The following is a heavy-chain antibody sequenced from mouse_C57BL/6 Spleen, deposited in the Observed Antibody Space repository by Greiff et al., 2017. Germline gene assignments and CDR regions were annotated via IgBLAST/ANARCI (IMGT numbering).Heavy chain of an antibody. CDR1: GYTFTSYW. D-gene: IGHD4-1*01. Sequence: QVQLQPPGAELVRPGSSGKLSCKASGYTFTSYWMDWVKQRPGQGLEWIGNIYPSDSETHYNQKFKDKATLTVDKSSSTAYMQLSSLTSEDSAVYYCARGGGTGAMDYWGQGTSVTVSS. J-gene: IGHJ4*01. CDR2: IYPSDSET. CDR3: ARGGGTGAMDY. V-gene: IGHV1-61*01.